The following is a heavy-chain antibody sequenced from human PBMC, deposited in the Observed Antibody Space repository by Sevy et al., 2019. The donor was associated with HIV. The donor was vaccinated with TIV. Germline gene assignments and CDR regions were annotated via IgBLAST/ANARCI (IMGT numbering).Heavy chain of an antibody. V-gene: IGHV4-59*08. CDR2: IYYNGHI. D-gene: IGHD1-26*01. Sequence: SKSLSLTCTVSGGSITSLYWNWIRQPPGKGLEWIANIYYNGHINYNPSLKSRVTLSLDTSKNQFSLRLSSVTAADTAMYYCAGENAWGRGYSWGQGTLVTVSS. CDR3: AGENAWGRGYS. CDR1: GGSITSLY. J-gene: IGHJ4*02.